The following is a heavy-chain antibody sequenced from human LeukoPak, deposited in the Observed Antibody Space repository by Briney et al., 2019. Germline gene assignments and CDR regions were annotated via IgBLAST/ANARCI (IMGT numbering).Heavy chain of an antibody. J-gene: IGHJ4*02. CDR1: GGSISSHY. CDR2: IYYSGST. V-gene: IGHV4-59*11. D-gene: IGHD4-17*01. Sequence: SETLSLTCTVSGGSISSHYWSWIRQPPGKGLEWIGYIYYSGSTNYNPSLKSRVTISVDTSKNQFSLELSSVTAADTAVYYCARGKVSTVTDYFDYWGQGTLVTVSS. CDR3: ARGKVSTVTDYFDY.